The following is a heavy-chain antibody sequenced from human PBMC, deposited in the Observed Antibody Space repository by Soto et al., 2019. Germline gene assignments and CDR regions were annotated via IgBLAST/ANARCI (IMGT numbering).Heavy chain of an antibody. D-gene: IGHD2-8*01. V-gene: IGHV3-30*03. CDR2: ITFDEIEK. J-gene: IGHJ4*02. CDR1: GFIFGHNG. CDR3: ARDLSANEHHLDH. Sequence: QVQLVESGGGVVQPGGSLRLSCAASGFIFGHNGMHWVRQAPGRGLEWVSSITFDEIEKNYAASVKGRFTISRDNSKNTMNLEMNSRRPEDTGVYYCARDLSANEHHLDHWGQGTLVTVSS.